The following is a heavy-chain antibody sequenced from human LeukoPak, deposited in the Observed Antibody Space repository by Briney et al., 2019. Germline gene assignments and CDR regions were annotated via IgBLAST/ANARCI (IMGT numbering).Heavy chain of an antibody. CDR3: ARDGKLLWFGESGLNYYYYYMDV. J-gene: IGHJ6*03. V-gene: IGHV3-23*01. Sequence: GGSLRLSCAASGFIFSNYGMSWVRQAPGKGLEWVSAISGSGGSTYYADSVKGRFTISRDNSKNTLYLQMGSLRAEDMAVYYCARDGKLLWFGESGLNYYYYYMDVWGKGTTVTISS. CDR1: GFIFSNYG. CDR2: ISGSGGST. D-gene: IGHD3-10*01.